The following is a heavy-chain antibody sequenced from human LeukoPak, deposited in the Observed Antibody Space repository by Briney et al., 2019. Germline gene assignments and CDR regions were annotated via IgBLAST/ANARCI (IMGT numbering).Heavy chain of an antibody. J-gene: IGHJ3*02. CDR2: IYYSGST. Sequence: SETLSLTCTVSGGSISSYYWSWIRQPPGKGLEWIGYIYYSGSTNYNPSLKSRVTISVDTSKNQFSLKLSSVTAADTAVYYCAREGIAAARNAFDIWGQGQWSPSLQ. CDR3: AREGIAAARNAFDI. D-gene: IGHD6-13*01. CDR1: GGSISSYY. V-gene: IGHV4-59*01.